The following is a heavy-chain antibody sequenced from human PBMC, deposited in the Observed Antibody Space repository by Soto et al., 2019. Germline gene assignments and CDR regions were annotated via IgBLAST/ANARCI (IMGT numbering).Heavy chain of an antibody. Sequence: SQTFSLTCAISGDSVSSHSAAWNWIRQSTKRELEWLGRTYYRSKWYNDFAVSVKSRITINPDTSKNQFSLQLNSVTPEDTSVYYCARDQEYSGSYAFDIWGQGTMVTVSS. D-gene: IGHD6-6*01. J-gene: IGHJ3*02. CDR1: GDSVSSHSAA. CDR2: TYYRSKWYN. V-gene: IGHV6-1*01. CDR3: ARDQEYSGSYAFDI.